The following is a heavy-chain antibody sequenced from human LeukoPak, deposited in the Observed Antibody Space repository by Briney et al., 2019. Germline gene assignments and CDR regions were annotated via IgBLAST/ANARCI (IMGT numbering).Heavy chain of an antibody. Sequence: GESLKISCKGSGYSFTSYWIGWVRQMPGKGLEWTGIIYPGGSDTRYSPSFQGQVTISADKSISTAYLQWSSLEASDTAMYYCARRGSSTSCYHRQINGVCYKPPDYWGQGTLVTVSS. J-gene: IGHJ4*02. D-gene: IGHD2-2*01. CDR3: ARRGSSTSCYHRQINGVCYKPPDY. CDR1: GYSFTSYW. V-gene: IGHV5-51*01. CDR2: IYPGGSDT.